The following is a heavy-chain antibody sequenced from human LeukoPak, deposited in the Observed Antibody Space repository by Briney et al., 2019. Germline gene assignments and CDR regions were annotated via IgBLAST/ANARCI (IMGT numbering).Heavy chain of an antibody. CDR3: AREASDSSGYYYFDY. CDR1: GGSISSGGYS. D-gene: IGHD3-22*01. J-gene: IGHJ4*02. Sequence: SETLSRTCAVSGGSISSGGYSWSWIRQPPGKGLEWIGYIYHSGSTYYNPSLKSRVTISVDRSKNQFSLKLSSVTAADTAVYYCAREASDSSGYYYFDYWGQGTLVTVSS. CDR2: IYHSGST. V-gene: IGHV4-30-2*01.